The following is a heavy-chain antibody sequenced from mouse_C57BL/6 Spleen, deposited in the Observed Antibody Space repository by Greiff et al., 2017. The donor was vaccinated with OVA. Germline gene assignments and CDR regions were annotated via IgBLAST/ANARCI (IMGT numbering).Heavy chain of an antibody. V-gene: IGHV1-50*01. D-gene: IGHD4-1*02. CDR1: GYTFTSYW. J-gene: IGHJ2*01. CDR3: ASRKTGNWDFDY. Sequence: QVQLQQPGAELVKPGASVKLSCKASGYTFTSYWMQWVNQRPGQGLEWIGEIDPSDSYTNYNQKFKGKATLTVDTSSSTAYMQLSSLTSEDSAVYYCASRKTGNWDFDYWGQGTTLTVSS. CDR2: IDPSDSYT.